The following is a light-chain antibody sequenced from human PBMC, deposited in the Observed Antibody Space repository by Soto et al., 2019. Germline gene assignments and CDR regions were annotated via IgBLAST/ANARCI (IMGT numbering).Light chain of an antibody. CDR3: QQYETFSGT. Sequence: IQVTQTTSNLSASVGGRVPITCRASQSVSGWLAWYQQKPGEAPKLLIYDASALPRGVPSRFSGSGSGTKFTLTIASLQPDDFATYYCQQYETFSGTFGPRANADI. CDR2: DAS. V-gene: IGKV1-5*01. CDR1: QSVSGW. J-gene: IGKJ1*01.